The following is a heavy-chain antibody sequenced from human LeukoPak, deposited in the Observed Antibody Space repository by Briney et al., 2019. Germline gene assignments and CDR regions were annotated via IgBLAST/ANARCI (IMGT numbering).Heavy chain of an antibody. CDR2: IYIGGTT. V-gene: IGHV4-59*11. CDR1: GASTSSHF. Sequence: PSETLSLTCTVSGASTSSHFWSWMRQPPGKGLEWIGNIYIGGTTNYNPSLNSRVTMSLDTSKNQLSLQLTSVTAADTAVYYCARDKSVGATPFDYWGQGTLVTVSS. D-gene: IGHD1-26*01. CDR3: ARDKSVGATPFDY. J-gene: IGHJ4*02.